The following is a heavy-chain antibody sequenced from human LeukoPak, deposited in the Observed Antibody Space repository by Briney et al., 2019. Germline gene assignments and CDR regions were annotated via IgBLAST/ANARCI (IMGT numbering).Heavy chain of an antibody. Sequence: GGSLRLSCAASGFTFSSYAMSWVRQAPGKGLEWVSAISGSGGSTYYADSVKGWFTISRDNSKNTLYLQMNSLRAEDTAVYYCAKGIAAGLQNWFDPWGQGTLVTVSS. CDR1: GFTFSSYA. CDR3: AKGIAAGLQNWFDP. D-gene: IGHD6-13*01. J-gene: IGHJ5*02. V-gene: IGHV3-23*01. CDR2: ISGSGGST.